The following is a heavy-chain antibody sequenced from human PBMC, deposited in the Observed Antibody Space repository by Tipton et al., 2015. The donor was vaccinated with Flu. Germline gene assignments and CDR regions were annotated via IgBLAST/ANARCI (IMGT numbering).Heavy chain of an antibody. CDR3: VTSGIAVVGDF. V-gene: IGHV3-74*01. D-gene: IGHD6-19*01. Sequence: SLRLSCAASGFRFTSYWMHWVRQVPGKGLVWVSRIESDGSGTRYADSVKGRFTISRDNAAESVFLQMNNLRVEDTAMYYCVTSGIAVVGDFWGQGTMVTVSS. J-gene: IGHJ3*01. CDR2: IESDGSGT. CDR1: GFRFTSYW.